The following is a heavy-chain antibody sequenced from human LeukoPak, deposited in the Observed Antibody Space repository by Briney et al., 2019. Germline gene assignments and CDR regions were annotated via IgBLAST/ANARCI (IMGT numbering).Heavy chain of an antibody. CDR1: GGSISSYY. D-gene: IGHD3-10*01. V-gene: IGHV4-59*01. CDR3: ARGPLGFGAFPFDY. Sequence: PSETLSLTCTVSGGSISSYYWSWIRQPPGKGLEWIGYIYYSGSTNYNPSLKSRVTISVDTSKNQFSLKLSSVTAADTVVYYCARGPLGFGAFPFDYWGQGTLVTVSS. J-gene: IGHJ4*02. CDR2: IYYSGST.